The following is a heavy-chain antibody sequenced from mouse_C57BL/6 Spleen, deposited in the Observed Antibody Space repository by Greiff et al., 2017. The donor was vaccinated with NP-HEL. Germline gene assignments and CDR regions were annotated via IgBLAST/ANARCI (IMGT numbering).Heavy chain of an antibody. CDR1: GYTFTSYW. V-gene: IGHV1-69*01. J-gene: IGHJ4*01. Sequence: QVQLQQSGAELVKPGASVKLSCKASGYTFTSYWMHWVKQRPGQGLEWIGEIDPSDSYTNYNQKFKGKSTLTVDKSSSTAYMQLSSLTSEDSAVYYWARGFTTFLYYLAMDYGGQGTPVTVSS. CDR3: ARGFTTFLYYLAMDY. D-gene: IGHD1-1*01. CDR2: IDPSDSYT.